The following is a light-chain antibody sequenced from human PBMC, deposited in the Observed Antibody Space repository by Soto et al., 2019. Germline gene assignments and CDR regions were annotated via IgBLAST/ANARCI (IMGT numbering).Light chain of an antibody. CDR2: WAS. V-gene: IGKV4-1*01. CDR3: QQSYGTPLT. CDR1: QSVLYSSNNKNY. Sequence: DIVMTQSPDSLAVSLGERATINCKSSQSVLYSSNNKNYLAWYQQKPGQPPKLLIYWASTRESGVPDRFSGSESGTDLTLTISSLQAEDVAVYYCQQSYGTPLTFGQGTKVEIK. J-gene: IGKJ1*01.